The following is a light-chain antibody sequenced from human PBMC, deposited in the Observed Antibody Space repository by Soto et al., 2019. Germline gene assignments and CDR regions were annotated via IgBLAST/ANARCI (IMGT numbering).Light chain of an antibody. Sequence: QSVLTQPPSVSGTPGQRVTISCSGSSSNIGSSYVYWYQLLPGTAHKLLIYRTNQRPSGVPDRFSVSKSATSASLAISGLRSEDEADYYCAAWDDSQCWMFGGGTKLTVL. CDR3: AAWDDSQCWM. J-gene: IGLJ3*02. CDR1: SSNIGSSY. CDR2: RTN. V-gene: IGLV1-47*01.